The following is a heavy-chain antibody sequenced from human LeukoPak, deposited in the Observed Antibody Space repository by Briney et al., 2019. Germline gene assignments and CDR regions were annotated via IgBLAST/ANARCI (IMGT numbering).Heavy chain of an antibody. Sequence: ASVKVSCKASGYTFTSYGISWVRQAPGQGLEWMGCINLYSGGAHYAQKFQDWLSMTRDTSINTAYMELSSLRSDDTAVYYCARDILGWSNGGSNYFGMEVWGQGTTVTVSS. D-gene: IGHD2-15*01. CDR3: ARDILGWSNGGSNYFGMEV. CDR2: INLYSGGA. V-gene: IGHV1-2*04. CDR1: GYTFTSYG. J-gene: IGHJ6*02.